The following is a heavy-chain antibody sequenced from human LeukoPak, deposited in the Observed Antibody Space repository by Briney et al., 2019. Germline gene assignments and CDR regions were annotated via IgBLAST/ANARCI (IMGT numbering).Heavy chain of an antibody. V-gene: IGHV3-53*01. CDR2: IYSGGST. D-gene: IGHD1-14*01. CDR3: ARVNPWDAFDI. CDR1: GFTVSSNY. J-gene: IGHJ3*02. Sequence: GGSLRLSCAASGFTVSSNYMSWVRQAPGKGLEWVSVIYSGGSTYYADSVKGRFTISRDNSKNTLYLQMNSLRAEDTAVYYCARVNPWDAFDIWGQGTMVTVSS.